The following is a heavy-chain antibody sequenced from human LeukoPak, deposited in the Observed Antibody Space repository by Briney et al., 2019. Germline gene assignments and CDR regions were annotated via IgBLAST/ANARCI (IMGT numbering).Heavy chain of an antibody. CDR2: ISAYNGNT. J-gene: IGHJ4*02. CDR3: ARDDLYYYGSGLYYFDY. Sequence: GASVKVSCKASGYTFTSYGISWVRQAPGQGLEWMGWISAYNGNTNYAQKLQGRVTMTTDTSTSTAYMELRSLRSDDTAVYYCARDDLYYYGSGLYYFDYWGQGTLVTVSS. CDR1: GYTFTSYG. D-gene: IGHD3-10*01. V-gene: IGHV1-18*01.